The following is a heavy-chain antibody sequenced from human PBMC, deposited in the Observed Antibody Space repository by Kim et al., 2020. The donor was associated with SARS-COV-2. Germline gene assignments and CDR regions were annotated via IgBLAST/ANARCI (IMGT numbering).Heavy chain of an antibody. CDR2: IWYDGSNK. D-gene: IGHD4-4*01. J-gene: IGHJ6*02. Sequence: GGSLRLSCAASGFTFSSYGMHWVRQAPGKGLEWVAVIWYDGSNKYYADSVKGRFTISRDNSKNTLYLQMNSPRAEDTAVYYCAREIPAHDYSIYGMDVWGQGTTVTVSS. CDR3: AREIPAHDYSIYGMDV. CDR1: GFTFSSYG. V-gene: IGHV3-33*01.